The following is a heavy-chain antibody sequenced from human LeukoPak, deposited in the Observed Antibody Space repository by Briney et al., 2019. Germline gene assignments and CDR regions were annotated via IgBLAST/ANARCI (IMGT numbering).Heavy chain of an antibody. Sequence: GGSLRLSCAASGLTFSSYWMSWVRQAPGKGLEWVANIEQDGSEKYYVDSVKGRFTISRDNAKNSLYLQMSSLRAEDTAVYYCARDQRYYYDSSGASLYYYYYMDVWGKGTTVTVSS. J-gene: IGHJ6*03. V-gene: IGHV3-7*01. CDR1: GLTFSSYW. CDR3: ARDQRYYYDSSGASLYYYYYMDV. CDR2: IEQDGSEK. D-gene: IGHD3-22*01.